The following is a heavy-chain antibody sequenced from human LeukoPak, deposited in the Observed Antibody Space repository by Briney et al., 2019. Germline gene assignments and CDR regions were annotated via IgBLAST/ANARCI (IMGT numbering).Heavy chain of an antibody. CDR2: FFPGDSDT. J-gene: IGHJ3*02. CDR1: GYSFTTYW. Sequence: GVSLRISCKGSGYSFTTYWITWVRQMPGKGLDWMGFFFPGDSDTRYSPSFQGQVTISADTSINTAYLQWSSLKASDTAIYYCARHRSGYYRDPFDIWGQGTMVTVSS. D-gene: IGHD3-22*01. V-gene: IGHV5-51*01. CDR3: ARHRSGYYRDPFDI.